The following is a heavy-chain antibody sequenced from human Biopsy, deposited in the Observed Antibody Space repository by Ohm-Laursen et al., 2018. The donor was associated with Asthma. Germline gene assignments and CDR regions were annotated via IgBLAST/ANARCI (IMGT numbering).Heavy chain of an antibody. CDR1: GFTFSRYV. V-gene: IGHV3-30*04. CDR2: ISNDGKSE. J-gene: IGHJ6*02. D-gene: IGHD3-9*01. CDR3: AREPIKATYFYGMDV. Sequence: RSLRLSCAASGFTFSRYVMHWVRQAPGKGLEWVAVISNDGKSEYYGDSVKGRFTISRDKSKSTLYLQLSSLRAGDTAVYFCAREPIKATYFYGMDVWGQGTTVTVSS.